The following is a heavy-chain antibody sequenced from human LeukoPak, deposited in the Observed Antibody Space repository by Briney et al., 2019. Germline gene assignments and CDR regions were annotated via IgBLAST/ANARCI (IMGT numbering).Heavy chain of an antibody. Sequence: SETLSLTCTVSGGSISSYYWSWIRQPAGKGLEWIGRIYTSGITNYNPSLKSRVTMSVDTSKNQFSLKLSSVTAADTAVYYCARVVDRPATYYYDSSEVDYFDYWGQGTLVTVSS. CDR1: GGSISSYY. CDR3: ARVVDRPATYYYDSSEVDYFDY. CDR2: IYTSGIT. D-gene: IGHD3-22*01. J-gene: IGHJ4*02. V-gene: IGHV4-4*07.